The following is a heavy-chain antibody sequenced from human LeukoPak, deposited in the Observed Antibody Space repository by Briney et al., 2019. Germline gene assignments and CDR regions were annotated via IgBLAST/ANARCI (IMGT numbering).Heavy chain of an antibody. J-gene: IGHJ4*01. V-gene: IGHV3-48*04. CDR3: ATTSTAAAVPGCFDY. CDR2: ISSSGKTI. Sequence: QPGGSLRLSCATSGFTFSSYWMNWVRQAPGKGLEWVSYISSSGKTIYYADSTKGRFTVSRDNAKNSLYLQMNSLRAEDTAVYYCATTSTAAAVPGCFDYWGQGTLVTVFS. D-gene: IGHD6-13*01. CDR1: GFTFSSYW.